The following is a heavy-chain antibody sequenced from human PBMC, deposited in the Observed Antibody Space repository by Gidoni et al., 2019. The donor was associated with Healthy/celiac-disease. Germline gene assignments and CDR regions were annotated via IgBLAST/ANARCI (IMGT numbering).Heavy chain of an antibody. CDR1: GYTFTSYY. Sequence: QVQLVQSGAEVKKPGASVQVSCKASGYTFTSYYMHWVRQAPGQGLEWMGIINPSGGSTSYAQKFQGRVTMTRDTSTSTVYMELSSLRSEDTAVDYCARAPRTYDILTGSLDYWGQGTLVTVSS. CDR2: INPSGGST. J-gene: IGHJ4*02. CDR3: ARAPRTYDILTGSLDY. V-gene: IGHV1-46*01. D-gene: IGHD3-9*01.